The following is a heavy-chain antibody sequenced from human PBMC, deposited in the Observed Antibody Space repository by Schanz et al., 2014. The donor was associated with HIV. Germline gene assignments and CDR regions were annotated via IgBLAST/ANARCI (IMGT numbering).Heavy chain of an antibody. CDR2: ISAYNGNT. CDR1: GGTFTNYA. D-gene: IGHD1-26*01. V-gene: IGHV1-18*01. J-gene: IGHJ4*02. CDR3: ARDRPVIVGATRADGGTDFDY. Sequence: QVQLVQSGAEVKKPGSSVMVSCKTSGGTFTNYAISWVRQAPGQGLEWMGWISAYNGNTNYAQKFQGRHTMTTDTSTSTAYMELRSLRSDDTAVYYCARDRPVIVGATRADGGTDFDYWGQGTLVTVSS.